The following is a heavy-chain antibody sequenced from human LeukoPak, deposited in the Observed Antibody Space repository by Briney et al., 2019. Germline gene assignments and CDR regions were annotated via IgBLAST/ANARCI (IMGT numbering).Heavy chain of an antibody. D-gene: IGHD2-2*03. CDR3: ARDAGYCSSTSCYRHYYYYYGMDA. V-gene: IGHV3-21*01. CDR2: ISSSSSYI. CDR1: GFTFSSYS. Sequence: PGGSLRLSCAASGFTFSSYSMNWVRQAPGKGLEWVSSISSSSSYIYYADSVEGRFTISRDNAKNSLYLQMNSLRAEDTAVYYCARDAGYCSSTSCYRHYYYYYGMDAWGQGPTVTVSS. J-gene: IGHJ6*02.